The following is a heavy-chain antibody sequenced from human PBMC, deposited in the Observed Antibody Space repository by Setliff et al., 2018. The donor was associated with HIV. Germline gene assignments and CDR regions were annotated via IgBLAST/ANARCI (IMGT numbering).Heavy chain of an antibody. J-gene: IGHJ4*02. CDR2: IGSDVSII. V-gene: IGHV3-48*01. Sequence: PGGSLRLSCAASGFTFSSYGMHWVRQAPGKGLEWLSYIGSDVSIIFYGDSVKGRFTVSRDNAKNSLYLHMNNLRAEDTAVYYCASAGGGNSGTRWFDYWGQGALVTVSS. CDR3: ASAGGGNSGTRWFDY. D-gene: IGHD2-21*02. CDR1: GFTFSSYG.